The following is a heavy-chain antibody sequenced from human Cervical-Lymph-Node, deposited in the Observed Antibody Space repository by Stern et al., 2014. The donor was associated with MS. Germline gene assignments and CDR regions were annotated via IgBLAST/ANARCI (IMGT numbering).Heavy chain of an antibody. CDR1: GGSISADY. CDR2: VYYNEDT. Sequence: VQLVESGPGLVKPSETLSLTCTVSGGSISADYWNWVRQPPGKGLEWMGYVYYNEDTNYNPSLKSRITISVNTSKNQFSLRLTSVTAADTAVYYCAKGVGWTPDSWGQGTLVTVSS. J-gene: IGHJ4*02. V-gene: IGHV4-59*12. CDR3: AKGVGWTPDS. D-gene: IGHD1-26*01.